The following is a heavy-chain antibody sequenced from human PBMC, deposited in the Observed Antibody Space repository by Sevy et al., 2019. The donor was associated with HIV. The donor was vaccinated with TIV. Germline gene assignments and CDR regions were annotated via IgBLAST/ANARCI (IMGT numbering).Heavy chain of an antibody. CDR2: INPDGSQK. J-gene: IGHJ4*02. CDR3: ARELWPGDY. D-gene: IGHD2-21*01. V-gene: IGHV3-7*01. Sequence: GGSLRLSCAASGFTFSDYYMGWVRKAPGKGLEWLANINPDGSQKNYVDSVKGRFTISRDNAKNSLSLQMNSLRVDDTAVYYCARELWPGDYWGQGTQVTVSS. CDR1: GFTFSDYY.